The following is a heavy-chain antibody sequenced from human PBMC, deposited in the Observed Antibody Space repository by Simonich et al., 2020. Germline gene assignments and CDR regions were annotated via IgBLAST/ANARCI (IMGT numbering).Heavy chain of an antibody. J-gene: IGHJ6*02. V-gene: IGHV3-21*01. CDR2: ISSSSSYI. CDR1: GFTFSSYS. CDR3: AGGVYCSSTSCSTYYYYGMDV. D-gene: IGHD2-2*01. Sequence: EVQLVESGGGLVKPGGSLRLSCAASGFTFSSYSMNWVRQAPGKGLEWVSSISSSSSYIYYADSVKGRFTSSRDNAKNSLYLQRNRLRAEDTAVYYCAGGVYCSSTSCSTYYYYGMDVWGQGTTVTVSS.